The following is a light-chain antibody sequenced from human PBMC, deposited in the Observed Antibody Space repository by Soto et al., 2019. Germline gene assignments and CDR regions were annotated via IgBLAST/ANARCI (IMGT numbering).Light chain of an antibody. CDR3: QQSYSTLIT. CDR1: QNIRNW. Sequence: GDSVTITCRASQNIRNWLAWYQQKPGKAPNPLIYDASSLKSGVPARFSGSGSGTDFILTISSLQSEDFATYYCQQSYSTLITFGQGTRLEIK. J-gene: IGKJ5*01. V-gene: IGKV1-39*01. CDR2: DAS.